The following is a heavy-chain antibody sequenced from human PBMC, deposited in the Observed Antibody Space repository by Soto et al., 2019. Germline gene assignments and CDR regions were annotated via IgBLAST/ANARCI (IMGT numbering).Heavy chain of an antibody. CDR1: AFTFTKYW. CDR3: VRDMQLWRLDS. D-gene: IGHD2-21*01. CDR2: ISGDGSET. V-gene: IGHV3-74*01. J-gene: IGHJ4*02. Sequence: GGSLRLSCAASAFTFTKYWTHWVRQAPGKGLVWVSCISGDGSETTYADSVKGRFTLSRDNTKSTVYLQMYCLRAEDTAVYYGVRDMQLWRLDSWGKGTLVTVSS.